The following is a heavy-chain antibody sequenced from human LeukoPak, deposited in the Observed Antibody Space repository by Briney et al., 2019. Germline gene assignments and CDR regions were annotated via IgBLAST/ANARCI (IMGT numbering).Heavy chain of an antibody. Sequence: GGSLRLSCAASGFSLSGYWMNWVRQAPGKGLVWASRMNSDGSITDYADSVKGRFTISRDTASNTLYLQMDSLRAEDTAVYYCARASPMIDYWGQGTLVTVSS. V-gene: IGHV3-74*01. D-gene: IGHD3-22*01. J-gene: IGHJ4*02. CDR3: ARASPMIDY. CDR2: MNSDGSIT. CDR1: GFSLSGYW.